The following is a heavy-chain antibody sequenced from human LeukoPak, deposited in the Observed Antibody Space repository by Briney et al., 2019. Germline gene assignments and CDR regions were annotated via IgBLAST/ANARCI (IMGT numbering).Heavy chain of an antibody. J-gene: IGHJ4*02. V-gene: IGHV4-30-2*01. CDR3: ARDRDSISGSWL. CDR2: IYHSGSA. Sequence: SETLSLTCTVSGGSISSGTYYWSWIRQPPGKGLEWIGYIYHSGSAYYNPSLESRVTISIDRSRNQFSLKLSSVSAADTAVYYCARDRDSISGSWLWGQGTLVTVSS. CDR1: GGSISSGTYY. D-gene: IGHD3-10*01.